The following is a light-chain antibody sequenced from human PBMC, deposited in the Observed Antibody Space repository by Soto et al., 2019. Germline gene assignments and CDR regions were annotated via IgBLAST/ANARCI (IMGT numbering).Light chain of an antibody. V-gene: IGKV1-5*03. CDR3: HQYSRYPWT. J-gene: IGKJ1*01. Sequence: QMTQSPSTLSASEGDRVTITCWASQSVGSWLAWHQQKPGRAPKVLVYKASNLQDGVPSRFIGSGSGTEFTLTISRLQPDDGAPYFCHQYSRYPWTFGQGTKVEIK. CDR1: QSVGSW. CDR2: KAS.